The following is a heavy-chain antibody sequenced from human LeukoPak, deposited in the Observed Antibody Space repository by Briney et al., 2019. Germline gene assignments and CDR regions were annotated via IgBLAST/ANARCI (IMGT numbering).Heavy chain of an antibody. V-gene: IGHV3-48*04. Sequence: PGGSLRLSCAASGFTFSSYSMNWVRQAPGKGLEWVSYISSSSSTIYYADSVKGRFTISRDNAKNSLYLQMNSLRAEDTAVYYCARDLRRTSDAYWDGDHDAFDIWGQGTMVTVSS. D-gene: IGHD4-17*01. CDR3: ARDLRRTSDAYWDGDHDAFDI. CDR1: GFTFSSYS. CDR2: ISSSSSTI. J-gene: IGHJ3*02.